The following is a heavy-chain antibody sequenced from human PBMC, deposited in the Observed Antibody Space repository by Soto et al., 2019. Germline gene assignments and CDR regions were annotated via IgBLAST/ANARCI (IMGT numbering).Heavy chain of an antibody. CDR3: SSESHYCSDSSCYPF. Sequence: QVQLVQSGAEVKKPGSSVKVSCKASGGTFSSYAISWVRQAPGQGLEWMGGIIPIFGTANYAQKFQGRVTITADESTSTAYMELSSLRSQDTAVYYCSSESHYCSDSSCYPFWGQGTLVTVSS. CDR1: GGTFSSYA. D-gene: IGHD2-15*01. V-gene: IGHV1-69*01. J-gene: IGHJ4*02. CDR2: IIPIFGTA.